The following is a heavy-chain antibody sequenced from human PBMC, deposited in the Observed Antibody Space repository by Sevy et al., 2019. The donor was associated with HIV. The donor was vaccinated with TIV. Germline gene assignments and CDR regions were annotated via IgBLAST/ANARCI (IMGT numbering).Heavy chain of an antibody. CDR1: GRTFRNYA. J-gene: IGHJ4*02. CDR2: IIPMFGTA. D-gene: IGHD6-13*01. V-gene: IGHV1-69*13. CDR3: ARSISWYASFDY. Sequence: SVKVSCKASGRTFRNYALSWVRQAPGQGLEWMGGIIPMFGTANYVQKFQGRVTITADESTNTAYMELSSLRSEDTAVYYCARSISWYASFDYWGQGTLVTVSS.